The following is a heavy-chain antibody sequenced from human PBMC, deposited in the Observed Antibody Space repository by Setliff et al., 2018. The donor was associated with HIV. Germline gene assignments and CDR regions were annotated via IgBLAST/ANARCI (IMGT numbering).Heavy chain of an antibody. CDR2: INHSGST. CDR1: GGSFSGYY. J-gene: IGHJ4*02. CDR3: ARGVGDYGDSLRDY. V-gene: IGHV4-34*01. Sequence: PSETLSLTCAVYGGSFSGYYWRWVRQPPGKGLEWIGEINHSGSTNYNPSLKSRVTISVDTSKKQFSLKLSSVTAADTAVYYCARGVGDYGDSLRDYWGQGTLVTVSS. D-gene: IGHD4-17*01.